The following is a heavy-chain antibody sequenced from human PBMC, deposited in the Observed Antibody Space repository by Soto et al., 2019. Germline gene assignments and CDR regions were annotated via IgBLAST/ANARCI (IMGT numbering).Heavy chain of an antibody. CDR1: GFTFNTYT. V-gene: IGHV3-30-3*01. Sequence: QVQLVESGGGVVQPGRSLRLSCAASGFTFNTYTMHWARQAPGKGLEWVAVISYDGSITYYGDSVKGRVTISRDNSKKTLFMQMSSLGAEDTAVYYCARAYYYDGNSKEAFDYWGRGTLVTVSS. CDR3: ARAYYYDGNSKEAFDY. J-gene: IGHJ4*02. CDR2: ISYDGSIT. D-gene: IGHD3-10*01.